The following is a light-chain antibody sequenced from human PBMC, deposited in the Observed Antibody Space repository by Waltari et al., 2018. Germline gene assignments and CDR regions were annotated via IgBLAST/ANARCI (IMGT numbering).Light chain of an antibody. CDR1: GSDIGGNQY. CDR3: SSYATTRVI. J-gene: IGLJ2*01. Sequence: QSALTQPASVSGTPGQSITISCRGTGSDIGGNQYVSWYQQHPGEAPKVIIYDVTSRPSGVSDRFSGSKSGNTAFLTISGLQAEDEADYYCSSYATTRVIFGGGTKVTVL. CDR2: DVT. V-gene: IGLV2-14*03.